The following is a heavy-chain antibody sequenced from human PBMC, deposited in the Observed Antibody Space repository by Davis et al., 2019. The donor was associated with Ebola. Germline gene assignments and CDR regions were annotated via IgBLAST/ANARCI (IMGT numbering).Heavy chain of an antibody. CDR1: GGSFSGYY. CDR2: IHSDGTTT. CDR3: ARDYYDSSGYYYVDAFDI. V-gene: IGHV3-74*01. J-gene: IGHJ3*02. Sequence: HTSETLSLTCAVYGGSFSGYYWSWIRQPPGKGLVWVSRIHSDGTTTSYADSVKGRSAISRDNAKNSLYLQMNSLRAEDTAVYYCARDYYDSSGYYYVDAFDIWGQGTMVTVSS. D-gene: IGHD3-22*01.